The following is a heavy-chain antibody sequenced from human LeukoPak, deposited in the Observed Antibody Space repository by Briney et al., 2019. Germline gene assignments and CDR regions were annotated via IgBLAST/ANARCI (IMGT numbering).Heavy chain of an antibody. V-gene: IGHV4-34*01. CDR1: GGSFSGYY. D-gene: IGHD2-15*01. CDR3: ARLVGRRPGFRSDY. Sequence: SETLSLTCAVYGGSFSGYYWSWIRQSPGKGLEWIGEINHSGSSNFNPSLKSRVTISVDTSKNQFSLKLSSVTAADTAVYYCARLVGRRPGFRSDYWGQGTLVTVSS. CDR2: INHSGSS. J-gene: IGHJ4*02.